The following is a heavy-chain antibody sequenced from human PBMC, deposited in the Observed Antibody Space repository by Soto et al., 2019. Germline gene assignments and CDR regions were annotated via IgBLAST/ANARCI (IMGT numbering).Heavy chain of an antibody. Sequence: GSLRLSCAASGFTFSSYTMTWVRQAPGKGLEWVSGISVGATRTYYADSVKGRFSISRDDSKNTLSLQMNSLRGDDTAVYYCAKAGGYMYDAFDIWGQGTMVTVSS. CDR3: AKAGGYMYDAFDI. CDR2: ISVGATRT. CDR1: GFTFSSYT. D-gene: IGHD3-10*01. V-gene: IGHV3-23*01. J-gene: IGHJ3*02.